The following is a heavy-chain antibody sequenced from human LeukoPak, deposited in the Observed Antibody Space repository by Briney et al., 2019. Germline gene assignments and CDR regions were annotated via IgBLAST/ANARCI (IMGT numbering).Heavy chain of an antibody. CDR3: ARQYYHSSGYYYGKIRYFDY. J-gene: IGHJ4*02. Sequence: SETLSLTCTVSGGSITSISYYWGWIRQPPGKGLEWIGSIYYSGNTYYNPSLKSRVTISVDTSKNQFSLKLSSVTAADTAVYYCARQYYHSSGYYYGKIRYFDYWGQGTLVTVSS. D-gene: IGHD3-22*01. V-gene: IGHV4-39*01. CDR2: IYYSGNT. CDR1: GGSITSISYY.